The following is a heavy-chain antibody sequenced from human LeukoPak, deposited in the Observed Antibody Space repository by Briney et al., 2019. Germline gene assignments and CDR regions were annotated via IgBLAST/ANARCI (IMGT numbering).Heavy chain of an antibody. CDR2: IYYSGST. V-gene: IGHV4-30-4*08. CDR1: GGSISSGDYY. CDR3: ASTNCSSASCYGANWFDP. J-gene: IGHJ5*02. D-gene: IGHD2-2*01. Sequence: SETLSLTCTVSGGSISSGDYYWSWIRQPPGKGLEWIGYIYYSGSTFHFNPSLKSRVNISVDTSKNQFSLRLSSVTAVDTAVYYCASTNCSSASCYGANWFDPWGQGTLVTVSS.